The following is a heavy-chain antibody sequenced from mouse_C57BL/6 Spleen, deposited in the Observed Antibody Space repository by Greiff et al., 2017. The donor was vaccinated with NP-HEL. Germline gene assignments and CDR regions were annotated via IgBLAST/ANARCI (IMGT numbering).Heavy chain of an antibody. V-gene: IGHV1-69*01. Sequence: QVQLQQSGAELVMPGASVKLSCKASGYTFTSYWMHWVKQRPGQGLEWIGEIDPSDSYTNYNQKFKGKSTLTVDKSSSTAYMQLSSLTSEDSAVYYCARKGGYEAMDYWGQGTSVTVSS. CDR3: ARKGGYEAMDY. D-gene: IGHD1-1*02. CDR1: GYTFTSYW. J-gene: IGHJ4*01. CDR2: IDPSDSYT.